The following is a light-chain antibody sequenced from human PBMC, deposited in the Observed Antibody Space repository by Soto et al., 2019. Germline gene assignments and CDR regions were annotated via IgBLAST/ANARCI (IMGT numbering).Light chain of an antibody. Sequence: QSALTQPPSVSGSPGQSVTISCTGTSGDVGSYNRVSWYQQPPGTAPKLMIYEVTNRPSGVPDRFSGSKSGNTAYLTISGLQAEDEADYYCSSYTSSITVVFGGGTQLTVL. CDR2: EVT. CDR1: SGDVGSYNR. V-gene: IGLV2-18*02. CDR3: SSYTSSITVV. J-gene: IGLJ2*01.